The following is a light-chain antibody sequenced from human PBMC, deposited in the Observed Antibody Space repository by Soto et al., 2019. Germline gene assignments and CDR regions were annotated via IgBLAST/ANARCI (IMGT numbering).Light chain of an antibody. V-gene: IGKV3-15*01. CDR2: DAS. J-gene: IGKJ4*01. CDR1: QSVSSN. Sequence: EIVMTQSPATLSVSPGERATLSCMASQSVSSNLAWYQQKPGQAPRLLIYDASNSATGIPARFSGSGSGTEYTLTSRSLQSEDSAVYYCQQCSWHPFTVSFGGGTKVEIK. CDR3: QQCSWHPFTVS.